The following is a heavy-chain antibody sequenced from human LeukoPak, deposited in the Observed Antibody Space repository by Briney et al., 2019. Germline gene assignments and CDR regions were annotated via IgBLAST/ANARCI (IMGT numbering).Heavy chain of an antibody. CDR3: AREALTRYYYDSSGYYNY. J-gene: IGHJ4*02. V-gene: IGHV1-69*04. D-gene: IGHD3-22*01. Sequence: ASVKVSCKASGGTFSSYAISWVRQATGQGLEWMVRIIPILGIANYAQKFQGRVTITADKSTSTAYMELSSLRSEDTAVYYCAREALTRYYYDSSGYYNYWGQGTLVTVSS. CDR2: IIPILGIA. CDR1: GGTFSSYA.